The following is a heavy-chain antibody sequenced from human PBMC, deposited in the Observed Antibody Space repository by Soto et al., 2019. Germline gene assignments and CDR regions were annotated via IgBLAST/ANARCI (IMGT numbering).Heavy chain of an antibody. D-gene: IGHD3-3*01. CDR2: IFHTGST. CDR1: GGSISSGNFS. J-gene: IGHJ2*01. Sequence: SETLSLTCTVSGGSISSGNFSWTWIRQPPGKGLEWIAYIFHTGSTFYNSSLKPRVSISVDRSKNQFSLKLKSVTETDPAVYYCARVKVGDLFRFNWFFELRGRGTLVTVSS. V-gene: IGHV4-30-2*01. CDR3: ARVKVGDLFRFNWFFEL.